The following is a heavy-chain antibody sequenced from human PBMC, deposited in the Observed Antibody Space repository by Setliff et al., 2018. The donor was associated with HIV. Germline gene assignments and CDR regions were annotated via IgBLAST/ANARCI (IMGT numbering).Heavy chain of an antibody. CDR1: GPSINIHY. D-gene: IGHD1-26*01. CDR3: ARYRRDDYYLTAYFDS. V-gene: IGHV4-59*11. J-gene: IGHJ4*02. CDR2: IYSTGST. Sequence: PSETLSLTCTVSGPSINIHYWSWIRQSPGKAFEWIGYIYSTGSTNYNPSLQSRVTISMVASRNQFSLKVTSVTAADTAVYYCARYRRDDYYLTAYFDSWGQGTLVTVSS.